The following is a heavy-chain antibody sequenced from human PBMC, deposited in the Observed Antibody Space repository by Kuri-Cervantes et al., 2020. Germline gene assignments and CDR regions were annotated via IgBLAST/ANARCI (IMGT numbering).Heavy chain of an antibody. CDR2: ISWDGGST. CDR3: ARQREYCSSTSCYTNYYYGMDV. J-gene: IGHJ6*02. V-gene: IGHV3-43*01. D-gene: IGHD2-2*02. Sequence: LSLTCAASGFTFDDYTMHWVRQAPGKGLEWVSLISWDGGSTYYADSVKGRFTISRDNSKNSLYLQMNSLRAEDTAVYYCARQREYCSSTSCYTNYYYGMDVWGQGTTVTVSS. CDR1: GFTFDDYT.